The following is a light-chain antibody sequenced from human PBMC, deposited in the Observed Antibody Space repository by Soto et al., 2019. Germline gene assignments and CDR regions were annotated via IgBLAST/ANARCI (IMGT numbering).Light chain of an antibody. CDR1: QSVTSTDSTY. J-gene: IGKJ3*01. CDR3: QQYAILPIT. V-gene: IGKV3-20*01. Sequence: IVLTQSPGTLSLSPGERATLSCRASQSVTSTDSTYLAWYQQKPGQAPRLLIFGASFRATGIPDRFSGSVSGTDFTLTITRLEPEDFAVYYCQQYAILPITFGPGTKVDIK. CDR2: GAS.